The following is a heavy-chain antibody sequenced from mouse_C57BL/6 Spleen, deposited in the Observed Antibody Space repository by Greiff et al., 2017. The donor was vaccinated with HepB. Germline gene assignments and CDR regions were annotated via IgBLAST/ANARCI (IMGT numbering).Heavy chain of an antibody. Sequence: ESGPGLVKPSQSLSLTCSVPGYSITSGYYWNWIRQFPGNKLEWMGYISYDGSNNYNPSLKNRISITRDTSKNQFFLKLNSVTTEDTATYYCARDQPFDYWGQGTTLTVSS. V-gene: IGHV3-6*01. D-gene: IGHD6-1*01. CDR3: ARDQPFDY. CDR2: ISYDGSN. J-gene: IGHJ2*01. CDR1: GYSITSGYY.